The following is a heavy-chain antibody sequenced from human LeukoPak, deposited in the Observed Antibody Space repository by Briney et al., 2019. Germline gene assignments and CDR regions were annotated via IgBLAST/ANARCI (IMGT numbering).Heavy chain of an antibody. CDR1: GFTFSSYA. V-gene: IGHV3-30-3*01. Sequence: GGSLRLSCAASGFTFSSYAMHWVRQAPGKGLEWVAVISYDGSNKYYADSVKGRFTISRDNSKNTLYLQMTSLRAEDTAIYYCAKARIPSGNGYYSDWGQGTLVTVSS. CDR3: AKARIPSGNGYYSD. D-gene: IGHD3-22*01. J-gene: IGHJ4*02. CDR2: ISYDGSNK.